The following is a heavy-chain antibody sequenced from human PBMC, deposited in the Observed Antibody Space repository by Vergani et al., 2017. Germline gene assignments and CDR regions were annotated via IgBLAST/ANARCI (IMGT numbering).Heavy chain of an antibody. V-gene: IGHV3-23*01. CDR2: ISGSGGST. CDR1: GFTFSSYA. D-gene: IGHD6-13*01. CDR3: AKSPQEGSSSWDGWAFDY. J-gene: IGHJ4*02. Sequence: EVQLLESGGGLVQPGGSLRLSCAASGFTFSSYAMSWVRQAPGKGLEWVSAISGSGGSTYYADSAKGRFTISRDNSKNTLYLQMNSLRAEDTAVYYCAKSPQEGSSSWDGWAFDYWGQGTLVTVSS.